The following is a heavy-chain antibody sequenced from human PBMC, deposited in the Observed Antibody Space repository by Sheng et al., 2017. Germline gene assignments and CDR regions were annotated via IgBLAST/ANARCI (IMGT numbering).Heavy chain of an antibody. Sequence: EVQLVETGGGLIQPGGSLRLSCAASGFTVSSNYMSWVRQAPGKGLEWVSVIYSGGSTYYADSVKGRFTISRDNSKNTLYLQMNSLRAEDTAVYYCARENRPYELGSYYYYMDVWGKGTTVTVSS. D-gene: IGHD1-7*01. CDR2: IYSGGST. J-gene: IGHJ6*03. CDR3: ARENRPYELGSYYYYMDV. CDR1: GFTVSSNY. V-gene: IGHV3-53*02.